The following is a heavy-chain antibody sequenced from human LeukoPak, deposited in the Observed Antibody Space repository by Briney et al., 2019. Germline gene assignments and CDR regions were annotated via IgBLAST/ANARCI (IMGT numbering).Heavy chain of an antibody. CDR2: INTDGSNA. V-gene: IGHV3-74*01. CDR1: GFTFSSYW. Sequence: QAGGSLRLSCAASGFTFSSYWMHWVRQVPGKGLVWVSQINTDGSNANYADSVKGRFTISRDNAKNTLYLQMNSLRAEDTAVYYCARGLLGIDYWGQGTLVTVSS. D-gene: IGHD2-8*02. CDR3: ARGLLGIDY. J-gene: IGHJ4*02.